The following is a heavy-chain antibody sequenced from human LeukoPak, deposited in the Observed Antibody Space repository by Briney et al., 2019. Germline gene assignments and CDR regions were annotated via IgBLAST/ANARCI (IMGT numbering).Heavy chain of an antibody. D-gene: IGHD3-22*01. CDR1: GASINNNF. V-gene: IGHV4-59*08. CDR2: IYSSGSD. CDR3: ARHRDYYDT. Sequence: PSETLSLTCTVSGASINNNFWTWIRQPPGKGLEWIGYIYSSGSDNYNPSLKSRVIISGDTSKNQISLNLTSVTAADTAVYFCARHRDYYDTWGHGTLVTVSS. J-gene: IGHJ4*01.